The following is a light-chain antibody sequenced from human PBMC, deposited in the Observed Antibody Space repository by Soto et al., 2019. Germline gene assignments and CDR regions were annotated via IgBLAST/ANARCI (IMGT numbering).Light chain of an antibody. CDR2: DAS. Sequence: EIVLTQPPATLPFSQVGRATLSCRASQSVSSYLAWYQQKPGQAPRLLIYDASNRATGIPARFSGSGSGTDFTLTIKSLEPEDLAVYYCQQRSNWPSITFGQGTRLENK. J-gene: IGKJ5*01. V-gene: IGKV3-11*01. CDR1: QSVSSY. CDR3: QQRSNWPSIT.